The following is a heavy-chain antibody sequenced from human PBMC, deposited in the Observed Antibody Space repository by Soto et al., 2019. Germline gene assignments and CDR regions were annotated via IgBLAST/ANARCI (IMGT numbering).Heavy chain of an antibody. CDR1: GFTFSSYA. V-gene: IGHV3-30-3*01. Sequence: QVQLVEYGGGVVQPGRSLRLSCAASGFTFSSYAMHWVRQAPGKGLEWVAVISYDGSNKYYADSVKGRFTISRDNSKNKLYLQMNSLRAEDTALYYCARDLIRILDYWGHVTLVTGSS. J-gene: IGHJ4*01. CDR3: ARDLIRILDY. D-gene: IGHD2-8*01. CDR2: ISYDGSNK.